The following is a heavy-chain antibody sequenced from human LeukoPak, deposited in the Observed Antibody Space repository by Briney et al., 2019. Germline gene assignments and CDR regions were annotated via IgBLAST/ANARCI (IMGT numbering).Heavy chain of an antibody. J-gene: IGHJ4*02. CDR2: ISGSGSNT. D-gene: IGHD7-27*01. CDR1: GFTFSSYA. V-gene: IGHV3-23*01. Sequence: GGSLRLSCAASGFTFSSYAMSWVRQAPGKGLEWVSTISGSGSNTYYADSVKGRFTISRDNSKNTLYLQMNGLRAEDTAVYYCASQSPLKSELGKDYWGQGTLVTVSS. CDR3: ASQSPLKSELGKDY.